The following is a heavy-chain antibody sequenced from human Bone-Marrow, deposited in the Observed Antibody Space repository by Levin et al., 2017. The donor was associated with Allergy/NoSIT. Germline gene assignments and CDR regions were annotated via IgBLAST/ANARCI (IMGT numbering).Heavy chain of an antibody. CDR2: ISAYNGNT. V-gene: IGHV1-18*01. J-gene: IGHJ4*02. CDR3: ARDRALTYSYGRGIYFDY. CDR1: GYTFTGYG. Sequence: ASVKVSCKVFGYTFTGYGISWVRQAPGQGLEWMGWISAYNGNTNFAQKLQGRVIMTTDTSTDTAYIELGSLRSDDPAVYYCARDRALTYSYGRGIYFDYWGQGTLVTVSS. D-gene: IGHD5-18*01.